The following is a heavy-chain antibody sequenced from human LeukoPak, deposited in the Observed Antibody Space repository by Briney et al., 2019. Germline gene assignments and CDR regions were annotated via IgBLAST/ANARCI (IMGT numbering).Heavy chain of an antibody. V-gene: IGHV1-8*01. J-gene: IGHJ4*02. CDR1: GYTFTSYD. Sequence: ASVKVSCKASGYTFTSYDINWVRQATGQGLEWMGWMNPNSGNTGYARKFQGRVTMTRNTSISTAYMELSSLRSEDTAVYYCARGTTIYASFDYWGQGTLVTVSS. D-gene: IGHD3-3*01. CDR2: MNPNSGNT. CDR3: ARGTTIYASFDY.